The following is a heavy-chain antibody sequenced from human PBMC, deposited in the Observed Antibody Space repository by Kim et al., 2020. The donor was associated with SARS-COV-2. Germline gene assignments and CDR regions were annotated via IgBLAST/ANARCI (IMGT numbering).Heavy chain of an antibody. Sequence: ASVKVSCKASGYTFTSYYMHWVRQAPGQGLERMGIINPSGDSTTYAQKFQGRVTMTRDTSTSTVYMELSSLKSEDTAVYYCAREPTIFERFDPWGQGTLVTVSS. CDR1: GYTFTSYY. CDR3: AREPTIFERFDP. V-gene: IGHV1-46*01. CDR2: INPSGDST. D-gene: IGHD3-3*01. J-gene: IGHJ5*02.